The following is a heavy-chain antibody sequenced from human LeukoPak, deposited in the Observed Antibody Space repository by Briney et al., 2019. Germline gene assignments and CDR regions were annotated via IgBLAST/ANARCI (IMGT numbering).Heavy chain of an antibody. CDR3: ARYTSSWHAYDI. V-gene: IGHV3-7*05. CDR2: IKQDGSEK. J-gene: IGHJ3*02. CDR1: EFTFSNYA. D-gene: IGHD6-13*01. Sequence: PWASLRLSCAASEFTFSNYAMNWVRQAPGKGLEWVASIKQDGSEKYYVDSVKGRFTISRDNAKNSLYLQMSSLRGEDTAVYYCARYTSSWHAYDIWGQGTMATVSS.